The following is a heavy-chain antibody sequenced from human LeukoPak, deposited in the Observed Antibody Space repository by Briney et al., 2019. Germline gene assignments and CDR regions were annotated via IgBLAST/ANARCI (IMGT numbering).Heavy chain of an antibody. CDR1: GFTFSDAW. CDR3: ASQDYDILTGYFDY. Sequence: GGSLRLSCAASGFTFSDAWMSWVRQAPGKGLEWVSVIYSGGSTYYADSVKGRFTISRDNSKNTLYLQMNSLRAEDTAVYYCASQDYDILTGYFDYWGQGTLVTVSS. D-gene: IGHD3-9*01. J-gene: IGHJ4*02. CDR2: IYSGGST. V-gene: IGHV3-53*01.